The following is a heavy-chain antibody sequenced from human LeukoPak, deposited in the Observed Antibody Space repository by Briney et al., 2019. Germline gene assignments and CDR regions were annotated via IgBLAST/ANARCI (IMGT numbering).Heavy chain of an antibody. D-gene: IGHD3-22*01. V-gene: IGHV3-23*01. CDR3: ANNMYAVITTPLRY. Sequence: GGSLRLSCAASGFTFSSYAMSWVRQAPGKGLEWVSAISGSGGTTYYADSVKGRFIISRDNSKDTLYLQVNSLRAEDTAVYYCANNMYAVITTPLRYWGQGTLVTVSS. CDR1: GFTFSSYA. CDR2: ISGSGGTT. J-gene: IGHJ4*02.